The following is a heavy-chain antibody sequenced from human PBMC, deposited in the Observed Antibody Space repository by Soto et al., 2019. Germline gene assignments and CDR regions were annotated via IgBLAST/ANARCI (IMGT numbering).Heavy chain of an antibody. D-gene: IGHD3-22*01. V-gene: IGHV3-7*05. Sequence: EVQLVESGGGLVQPGESLRLSCAASGFTFSDYWMTWVRQAPGKGLEWVANIKKDESKKSYLDSVRGRFTISRDNARNSLYLQMDSLRVEDTALYYCARDVSPGSGPYYLDAFVIWGQGTMVTVSS. CDR3: ARDVSPGSGPYYLDAFVI. J-gene: IGHJ3*02. CDR1: GFTFSDYW. CDR2: IKKDESKK.